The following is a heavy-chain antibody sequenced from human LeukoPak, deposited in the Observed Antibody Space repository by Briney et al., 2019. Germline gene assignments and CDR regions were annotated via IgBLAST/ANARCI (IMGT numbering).Heavy chain of an antibody. CDR1: GYTFTSYD. V-gene: IGHV1-8*01. D-gene: IGHD3-10*01. CDR3: ARKSNYYYGPGA. Sequence: ASVKVSCKASGYTFTSYDINWVRQATGQGLEWMGWMNPNSGNTGYAQKFQGRVTMTRNTSISTAYMELSSLRSEDTAVYYCARKSNYYYGPGAWGQGTLVTVSS. CDR2: MNPNSGNT. J-gene: IGHJ5*02.